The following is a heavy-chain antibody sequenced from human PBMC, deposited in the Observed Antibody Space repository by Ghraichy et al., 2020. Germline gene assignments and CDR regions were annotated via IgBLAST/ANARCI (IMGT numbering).Heavy chain of an antibody. CDR3: ARSLVGATMSYDY. D-gene: IGHD1-26*01. Sequence: GGSLRLSCAASGFTFSSYNMNWVRQAPGKGLEWVLSISSSSSYIYYADSVKGRFTISRDNAKNSLYLQMNSLRAEDTAVYYCARSLVGATMSYDYWGQGTLVTVSS. J-gene: IGHJ4*02. CDR1: GFTFSSYN. V-gene: IGHV3-21*01. CDR2: ISSSSSYI.